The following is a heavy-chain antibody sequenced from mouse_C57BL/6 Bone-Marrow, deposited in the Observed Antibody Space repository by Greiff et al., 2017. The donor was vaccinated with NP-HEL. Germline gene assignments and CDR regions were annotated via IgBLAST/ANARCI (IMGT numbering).Heavy chain of an antibody. V-gene: IGHV1-4*01. Sequence: QVQLKQSGAELARPGASVKMSCKASGYTFTSYTMHWVKQRPGQGLEWIGYINPSSGYTKYNQKFKDKATLTADKSSSTAYMQLSSLTSEDSAVYYCAREGAIYDGYYGFAYWGQGTLVTVSA. D-gene: IGHD2-3*01. CDR2: INPSSGYT. CDR1: GYTFTSYT. J-gene: IGHJ3*01. CDR3: AREGAIYDGYYGFAY.